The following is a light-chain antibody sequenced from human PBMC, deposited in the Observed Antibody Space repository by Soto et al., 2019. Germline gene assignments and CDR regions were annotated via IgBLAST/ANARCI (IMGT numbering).Light chain of an antibody. V-gene: IGKV1-33*01. CDR2: DAS. CDR1: QDISNY. Sequence: DIQMTQSPSSLSASVGDRVTITCQASQDISNYLNWYQQKPGKAPKLLNYDASNLETGVPSRFSGSGSWSDSTSTISSLQPEDVAKYYCQQYDNLSLTFGGGTKVEIK. J-gene: IGKJ4*01. CDR3: QQYDNLSLT.